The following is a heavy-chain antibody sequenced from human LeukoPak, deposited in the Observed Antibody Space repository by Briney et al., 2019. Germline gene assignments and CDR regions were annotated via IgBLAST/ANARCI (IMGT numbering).Heavy chain of an antibody. V-gene: IGHV3-23*01. Sequence: GGSLRLSCAACGFAFSSYAMSWLRQAPGKELEWVSTIHDDGGKSYYADSVKGRFTISRDNSRNTLNLQMDGLRAEDTALYHCARDWRSQGKDTSGSYFAPLDHWGQGTQVTVSS. CDR1: GFAFSSYA. CDR2: IHDDGGKS. D-gene: IGHD3-10*01. J-gene: IGHJ4*02. CDR3: ARDWRSQGKDTSGSYFAPLDH.